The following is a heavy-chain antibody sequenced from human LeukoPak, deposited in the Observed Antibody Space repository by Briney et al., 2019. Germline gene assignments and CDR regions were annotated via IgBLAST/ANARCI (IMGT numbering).Heavy chain of an antibody. CDR1: GGSISSYY. CDR3: ARRVMNYDSSGYYFDY. D-gene: IGHD3-22*01. V-gene: IGHV4-59*08. J-gene: IGHJ4*02. CDR2: IYYSGST. Sequence: PSETLFLTCTVSGGSISSYYWSWIRQPPGKGLEWIGYIYYSGSTNYNPSLKSRVTISVDTSKNQFSLKMSSVTAADTAVYYCARRVMNYDSSGYYFDYWGQGTLVTVSS.